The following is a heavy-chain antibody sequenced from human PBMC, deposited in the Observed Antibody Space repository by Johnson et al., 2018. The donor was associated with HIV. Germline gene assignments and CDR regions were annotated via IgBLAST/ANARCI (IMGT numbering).Heavy chain of an antibody. D-gene: IGHD2-8*02. CDR3: ARDLVGSPRAFDI. CDR1: GFTFDDYA. CDR2: ISWNGGST. Sequence: VHLVESGGGVVRPGGSLRLSCVGSGFTFDDYALSWVRQLPGKGLEWVSGISWNGGSTAYADSVKGRFTISRDNAKNSLYLQMHSLRVEDTASYYCARDLVGSPRAFDIWGQGTMVTISS. V-gene: IGHV3-20*04. J-gene: IGHJ3*02.